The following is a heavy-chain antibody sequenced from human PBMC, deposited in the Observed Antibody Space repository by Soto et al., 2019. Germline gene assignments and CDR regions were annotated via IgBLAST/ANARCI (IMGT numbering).Heavy chain of an antibody. Sequence: GGSLRLSCAASGFRFSSYWMSWVRQAPGKGLEWVANIKEDGSEKYYVDSVKGRFSISRDNAKNSLYLQMNSLRAEDTAVYYCARVGAPGSYYYYFDYWGRGTQVTVSS. J-gene: IGHJ4*01. D-gene: IGHD3-10*01. V-gene: IGHV3-7*01. CDR1: GFRFSSYW. CDR3: ARVGAPGSYYYYFDY. CDR2: IKEDGSEK.